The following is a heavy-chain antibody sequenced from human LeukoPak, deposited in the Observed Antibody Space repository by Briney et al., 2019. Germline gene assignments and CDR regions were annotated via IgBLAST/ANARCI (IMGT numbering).Heavy chain of an antibody. CDR1: GGTFSSYA. CDR2: IIPIFGTA. Sequence: SVKVSCKASGGTFSSYAISWVRQAPGQGLEWMGGIIPIFGTANYAQKFQGRVTITTDESTSTAYMELSSLRSEDTAVYYCARDWTAAAGPTDAFDIWGQGTMVTVSS. J-gene: IGHJ3*02. V-gene: IGHV1-69*05. D-gene: IGHD6-13*01. CDR3: ARDWTAAAGPTDAFDI.